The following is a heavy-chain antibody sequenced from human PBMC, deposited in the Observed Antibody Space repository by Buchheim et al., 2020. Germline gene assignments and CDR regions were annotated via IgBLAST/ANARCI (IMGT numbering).Heavy chain of an antibody. CDR1: GFTFSNYW. CDR3: ARDLGWRAAADSVYYYYGMDV. V-gene: IGHV3-7*03. CDR2: IKQDGSER. D-gene: IGHD6-13*01. Sequence: EVQLVESGGGLVQPGGSLRLSCAASGFTFSNYWMSWVRQAPGKGLEWVANIKQDGSERYYVDSVKGRFTISRDNTKNSLFLQMNSLRAEDTAVYYCARDLGWRAAADSVYYYYGMDVWGQGTT. J-gene: IGHJ6*02.